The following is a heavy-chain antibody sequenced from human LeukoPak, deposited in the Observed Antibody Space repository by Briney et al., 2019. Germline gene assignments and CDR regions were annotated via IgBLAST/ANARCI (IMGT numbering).Heavy chain of an antibody. J-gene: IGHJ5*02. CDR1: GGSISSHY. V-gene: IGHV4-59*11. CDR2: IYYSGST. CDR3: ARILGSGRPYNWFDP. D-gene: IGHD3-10*01. Sequence: SETLSLTCTVSGGSISSHYWSWIRQPPGKGLEWIGYIYYSGSTNYNPSLKSRVTISVDTSKNQFSLKLSSVTAADTAVYYCARILGSGRPYNWFDPWGQGTLVTVSS.